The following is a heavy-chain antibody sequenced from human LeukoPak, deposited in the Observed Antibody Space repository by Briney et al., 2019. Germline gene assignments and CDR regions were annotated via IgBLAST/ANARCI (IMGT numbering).Heavy chain of an antibody. J-gene: IGHJ4*02. Sequence: GGSLRLSCAASGFTFSDYYMSWIRQAPGKGLEWVSYISSSGSTIYYADSVRGRFTISRDNAKKSLYLQINSLRAEDTAVYYCAVDYYSSSDYWGQGTLVTVSS. CDR3: AVDYYSSSDY. V-gene: IGHV3-11*01. D-gene: IGHD6-6*01. CDR1: GFTFSDYY. CDR2: ISSSGSTI.